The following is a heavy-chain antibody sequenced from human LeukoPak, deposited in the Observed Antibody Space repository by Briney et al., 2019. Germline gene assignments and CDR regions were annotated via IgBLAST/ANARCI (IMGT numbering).Heavy chain of an antibody. Sequence: ASVKVSCKASGDTFTTDYIHWVRQGPGQGPEWMGVSNPSGGSTTNAQKFQGRVTMTRDTSTSTVHMELSSLRSEDTAIYYCARARGSGSYYGHDYYYYHYMDVWGKGTTVTVSS. CDR2: SNPSGGST. D-gene: IGHD3-10*01. J-gene: IGHJ6*03. CDR1: GDTFTTDY. CDR3: ARARGSGSYYGHDYYYYHYMDV. V-gene: IGHV1-46*01.